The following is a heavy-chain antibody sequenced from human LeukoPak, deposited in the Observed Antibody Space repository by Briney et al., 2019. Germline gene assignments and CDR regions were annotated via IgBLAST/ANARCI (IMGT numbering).Heavy chain of an antibody. CDR3: ATRGAYAGDY. D-gene: IGHD3-16*01. CDR2: IYPGDSGT. CDR1: GYGFTNYW. V-gene: IGHV5-51*01. J-gene: IGHJ4*02. Sequence: GESLKISCKGSGYGFTNYWVGWVRQMPGKGLERMGIIYPGDSGTRHTPSFQGHVTISADKSISTAYLQWSSLKASDTAMYYCATRGAYAGDYWGQGTLVTVSS.